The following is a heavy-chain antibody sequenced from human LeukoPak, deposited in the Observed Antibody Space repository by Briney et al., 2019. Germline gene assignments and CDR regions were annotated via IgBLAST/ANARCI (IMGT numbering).Heavy chain of an antibody. Sequence: GASVKVSCKASGYTFTSYDINWVRQATGQGLEWMGWMNPNSGNKGYAQKFQGSVTITADEFTSTAYMELSSLRSEDTAVYYCARVVTPRYCTSTSCYLKGWFDPWGQGTLVTVSS. V-gene: IGHV1-8*01. CDR1: GYTFTSYD. CDR3: ARVVTPRYCTSTSCYLKGWFDP. J-gene: IGHJ5*02. D-gene: IGHD2-2*01. CDR2: MNPNSGNK.